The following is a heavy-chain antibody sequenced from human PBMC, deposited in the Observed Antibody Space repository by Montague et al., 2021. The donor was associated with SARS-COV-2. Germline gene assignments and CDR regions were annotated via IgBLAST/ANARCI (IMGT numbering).Heavy chain of an antibody. CDR2: INHSGST. Sequence: SETLSLTCAVYGGSFSSYYWSWIRQPPGKGLEWIGEINHSGSTKYNPSLKSRVTISVDTSKNQFSLKLSSVTVADTAVYYCARGTKRVFTYYDDSSGYASDYWGQGTLVTVSS. CDR1: GGSFSSYY. CDR3: ARGTKRVFTYYDDSSGYASDY. J-gene: IGHJ4*02. V-gene: IGHV4-34*01. D-gene: IGHD3-22*01.